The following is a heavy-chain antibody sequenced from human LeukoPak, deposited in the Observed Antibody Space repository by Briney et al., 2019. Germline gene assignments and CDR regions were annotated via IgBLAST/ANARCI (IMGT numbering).Heavy chain of an antibody. Sequence: GGSLRLSCAASGFTFSSYGMHWVRQAPGKGLEWVAVISYDGSNKYYADSVKGRFTISRDNSKNTLYLQMNSRRAEDTAVYYWAKLEGYSSSVGDYWGQEPLVTVPS. CDR3: AKLEGYSSSVGDY. J-gene: IGHJ4*02. CDR2: ISYDGSNK. D-gene: IGHD6-6*01. V-gene: IGHV3-30*18. CDR1: GFTFSSYG.